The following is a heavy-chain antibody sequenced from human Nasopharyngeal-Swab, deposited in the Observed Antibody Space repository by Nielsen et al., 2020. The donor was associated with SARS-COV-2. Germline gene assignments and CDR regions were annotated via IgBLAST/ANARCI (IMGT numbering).Heavy chain of an antibody. D-gene: IGHD2-2*01. Sequence: VRQAPGKGLEWVSSISSSSSYIYYADSVKGRFTISRDNAKNSLYLQMNSLRAEDTAVYYCARDNHCSSTSCYLWFSAYYYYMDVRGKGTTVTVSS. J-gene: IGHJ6*03. V-gene: IGHV3-21*01. CDR3: ARDNHCSSTSCYLWFSAYYYYMDV. CDR2: ISSSSSYI.